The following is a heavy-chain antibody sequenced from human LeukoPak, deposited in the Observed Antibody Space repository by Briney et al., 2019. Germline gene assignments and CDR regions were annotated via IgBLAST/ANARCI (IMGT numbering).Heavy chain of an antibody. D-gene: IGHD4-17*01. CDR1: GFTFSSYA. J-gene: IGHJ3*02. CDR3: GRDPNGDYIGAFDM. CDR2: ISGSGGST. Sequence: GGSLILSCAASGFTFSSYAMSWVRQPPGKGREWGSAISGSGGSTYYADSVKGRFTISRDNSKNTLYLQMNSLRAEDTAVYYCGRDPNGDYIGAFDMWGQGTVVTVSS. V-gene: IGHV3-23*01.